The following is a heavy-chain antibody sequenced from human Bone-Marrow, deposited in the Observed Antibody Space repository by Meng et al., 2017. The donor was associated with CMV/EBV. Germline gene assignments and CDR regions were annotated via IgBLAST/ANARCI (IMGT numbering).Heavy chain of an antibody. CDR2: IIPVLRLT. D-gene: IGHD3-16*01. CDR1: EGTPRGYT. V-gene: IGHV1-69*04. J-gene: IGHJ4*02. CDR3: ARDAPGAFSFQDY. Sequence: SVKVSCMVSEGTPRGYTITWVRQAPGQGLEWMGRIIPVLRLTDYAQKFQGRVKLTADTSTRTAYMELRSLRPEDTAVYFCARDAPGAFSFQDYWGQGTVVTVSS.